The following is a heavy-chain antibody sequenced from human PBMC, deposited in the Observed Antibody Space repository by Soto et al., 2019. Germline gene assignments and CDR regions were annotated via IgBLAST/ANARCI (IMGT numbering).Heavy chain of an antibody. Sequence: EVQLVESGGGLVQPGGSLRLSCAASGFTVSSNYMSWVRQAPGKGLEWVSVIYSGGSTYYADSVKGRFTISRDNSKNTLYLQMNSLRAEDTALYYCARDLPPVAGTAYWGQGTLVTVSS. CDR2: IYSGGST. J-gene: IGHJ4*02. D-gene: IGHD6-19*01. V-gene: IGHV3-66*01. CDR3: ARDLPPVAGTAY. CDR1: GFTVSSNY.